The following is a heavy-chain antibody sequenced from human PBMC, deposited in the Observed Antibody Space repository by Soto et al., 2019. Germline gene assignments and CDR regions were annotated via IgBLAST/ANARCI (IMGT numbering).Heavy chain of an antibody. CDR3: ARVEAAGNDYYYYYMDV. D-gene: IGHD6-13*01. Sequence: ASVKGSCKASGYTFTSYAMHWVRQTPGQRLEWMGWINAGNGNTKYSQKFQGRVTITRDTSASTAYMELSSLRSEDTAVYYCARVEAAGNDYYYYYMDVWGKGTTVTVSS. CDR2: INAGNGNT. V-gene: IGHV1-3*01. J-gene: IGHJ6*03. CDR1: GYTFTSYA.